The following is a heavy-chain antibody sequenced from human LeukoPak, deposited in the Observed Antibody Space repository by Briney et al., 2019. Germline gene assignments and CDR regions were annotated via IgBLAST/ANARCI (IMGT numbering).Heavy chain of an antibody. D-gene: IGHD6-19*01. CDR3: ARIGDTSGWSDG. CDR1: GGSIFSSNSY. J-gene: IGHJ4*02. CDR2: IYYSGNT. Sequence: PSETLSLTCTVSGGSIFSSNSYWGWIRQPPGKGLEWIGSIYYSGNTYYNASLKSRVTISVDTSKNQFSLKLNSVTAADTAVYYCARIGDTSGWSDGWGQGTLVTVSS. V-gene: IGHV4-39*01.